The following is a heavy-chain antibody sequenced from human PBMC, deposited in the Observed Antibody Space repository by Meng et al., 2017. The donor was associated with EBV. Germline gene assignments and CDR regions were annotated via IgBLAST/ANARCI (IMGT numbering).Heavy chain of an antibody. CDR3: TRMSSPLDY. D-gene: IGHD2-2*01. V-gene: IGHV3-73*01. Sequence: QRVTSGGGLFQLGVPRKLSCAASWFPFSGSAMHWVRQASGKGREWVGRIRSKAKSYATAYAASVKGRFTISRDDSKNTAYLQMNSLKTEDTAVYYCTRMSSPLDYWGQGTLVTVSS. CDR1: WFPFSGSA. CDR2: IRSKAKSYAT. J-gene: IGHJ4*02.